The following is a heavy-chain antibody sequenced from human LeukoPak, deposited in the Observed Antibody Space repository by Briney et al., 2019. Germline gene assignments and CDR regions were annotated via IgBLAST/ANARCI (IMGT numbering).Heavy chain of an antibody. D-gene: IGHD6-19*01. J-gene: IGHJ4*02. CDR3: AREAVAGTYFDY. CDR2: ISAYNGNT. V-gene: IGHV1-18*01. CDR1: GHTFTSYG. Sequence: ASVRASCTASGHTFTSYGISWVRQAPGQRLEWMGWISAYNGNTNYAQKLQRRVTMTTDTSTSTAYMELRSLRSDDAAVYYCAREAVAGTYFDYWGQGTLVTVSS.